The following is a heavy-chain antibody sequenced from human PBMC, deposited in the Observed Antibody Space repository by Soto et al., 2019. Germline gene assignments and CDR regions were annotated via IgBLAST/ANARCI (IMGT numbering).Heavy chain of an antibody. D-gene: IGHD2-2*01. Sequence: GGSLRLSCAASGFTFSSHWMSWFRRAPGKGLEWVANIKSGGSEKYYADSVKGRFTVSRDNAQNSVFLQMNSLRAEDTAVYYCTRVHMVVVPAASPWFDPWGQGTRVTVSS. CDR3: TRVHMVVVPAASPWFDP. CDR1: GFTFSSHW. V-gene: IGHV3-7*04. J-gene: IGHJ5*02. CDR2: IKSGGSEK.